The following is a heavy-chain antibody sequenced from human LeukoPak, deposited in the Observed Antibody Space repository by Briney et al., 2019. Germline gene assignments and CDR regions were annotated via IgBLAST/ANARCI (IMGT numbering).Heavy chain of an antibody. Sequence: GGSLRLSCAASGFTFSNFAMTWVRQAPGKGLEWVSSIVGSSTYYADSLKGRFTISRDNAKNSLYLQMNSLRAEDTAVYYCARIGAGSSRDYWGQGTLVTVSS. D-gene: IGHD6-13*01. CDR1: GFTFSNFA. CDR3: ARIGAGSSRDY. J-gene: IGHJ4*02. V-gene: IGHV3-21*01. CDR2: IVGSSTY.